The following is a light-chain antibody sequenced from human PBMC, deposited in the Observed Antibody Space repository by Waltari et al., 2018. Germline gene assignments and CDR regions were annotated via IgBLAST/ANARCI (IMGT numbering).Light chain of an antibody. CDR1: ISNIGTNY. V-gene: IGLV1-47*01. Sequence: QSVLTQPPSASGTPGQRVTISCSGRISNIGTNYVPWYQQLPGTAPRLLIYGNNQRPSGVPDRFSGSMSGTSASLAISGLRSEDESTYYCATWDDSLSGVVFGGGTKLTVL. CDR2: GNN. CDR3: ATWDDSLSGVV. J-gene: IGLJ3*02.